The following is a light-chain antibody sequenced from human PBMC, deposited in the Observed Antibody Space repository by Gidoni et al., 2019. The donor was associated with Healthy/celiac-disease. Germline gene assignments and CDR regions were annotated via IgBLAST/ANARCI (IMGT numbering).Light chain of an antibody. CDR2: DAS. Sequence: EIVLTQSPATLSLSPGERATLSCRASQSVSSYSAWYQQKPGQAPRLLIYDASNRATGIPARFSGSGSGTDFTLTISSLEPEDFAVYYCQQRSNWPLTSGGGTKVEIK. CDR1: QSVSSY. V-gene: IGKV3-11*01. J-gene: IGKJ4*01. CDR3: QQRSNWPLT.